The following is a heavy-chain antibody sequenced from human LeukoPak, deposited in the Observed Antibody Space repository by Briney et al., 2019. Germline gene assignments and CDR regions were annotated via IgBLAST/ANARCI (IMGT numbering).Heavy chain of an antibody. V-gene: IGHV4-34*01. CDR2: INHSGST. CDR3: ARGLTTDYGSFDI. CDR1: GGSFSGYY. D-gene: IGHD4-17*01. Sequence: SETLSLTCAVYGGSFSGYYWSWIRQPPGKGLEWIGEINHSGSTNYNPSLKSRVTISVDTSKNQFSLKLSSVTAADTAVYYCARGLTTDYGSFDIWGQGTMVTVSS. J-gene: IGHJ3*02.